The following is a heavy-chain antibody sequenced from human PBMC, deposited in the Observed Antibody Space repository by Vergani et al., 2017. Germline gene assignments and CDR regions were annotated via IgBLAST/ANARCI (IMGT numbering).Heavy chain of an antibody. CDR2: IRSDESRR. J-gene: IGHJ4*02. CDR1: GFTFNSYG. CDR3: AKEGGGYCSGGTCYPEY. V-gene: IGHV3-30*02. D-gene: IGHD2-15*01. Sequence: QVQLVESGGGVVQPGGSLRLSGAASGFTFNSYGMHWVRQAQGKGLEWVASIRSDESRRYYGDSMEGPFTISRDNSKNTLYLQMKSLRPEDTAVYYCAKEGGGYCSGGTCYPEYWGQGTLVIVSS.